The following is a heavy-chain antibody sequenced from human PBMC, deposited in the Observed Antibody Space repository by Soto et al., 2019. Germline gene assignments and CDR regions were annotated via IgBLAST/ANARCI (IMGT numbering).Heavy chain of an antibody. CDR3: ARVGAVAGPYYYYGMDV. V-gene: IGHV1-18*01. CDR1: GYTFTSYG. J-gene: IGHJ6*02. CDR2: ISAYNGNT. D-gene: IGHD6-19*01. Sequence: ASVKVSCKASGYTFTSYGISWVRQAPGQGLEWMGWISAYNGNTNYAQKLQGRVTMTTDTSTSTAYMELRSLRSDDTAVYYCARVGAVAGPYYYYGMDVWGQGTTVTVSS.